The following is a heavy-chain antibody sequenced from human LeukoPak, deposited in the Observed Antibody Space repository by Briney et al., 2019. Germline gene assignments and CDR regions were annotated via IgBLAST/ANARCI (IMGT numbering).Heavy chain of an antibody. V-gene: IGHV3-23*01. CDR1: GFTFSSYA. CDR2: ISGSGGST. Sequence: SGGSLRLSCAASGFTFSSYAMSWVRQAPGKGLEWVSAISGSGGSTYYADSVKGRFTISRDNSKNTLYLQMNSLRAEDTAVYYCAKHLDYDFWSGYDYWGQGTLVTVSS. J-gene: IGHJ4*02. CDR3: AKHLDYDFWSGYDY. D-gene: IGHD3-3*01.